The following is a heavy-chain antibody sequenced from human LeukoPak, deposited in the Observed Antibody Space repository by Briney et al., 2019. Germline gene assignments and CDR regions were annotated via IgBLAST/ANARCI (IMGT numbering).Heavy chain of an antibody. Sequence: SETLSLTCSVSGYLINSDYCWGLFRQSPGKGLEWIGSIYSTGDTYDKRSLKRRVSISVDSSKNQFSLKLRSVTAAGTAVYYCASRATVANIYFDSWGQGNLVTVSS. J-gene: IGHJ4*02. D-gene: IGHD5-12*01. V-gene: IGHV4-38-2*02. CDR1: GYLINSDYC. CDR2: IYSTGDT. CDR3: ASRATVANIYFDS.